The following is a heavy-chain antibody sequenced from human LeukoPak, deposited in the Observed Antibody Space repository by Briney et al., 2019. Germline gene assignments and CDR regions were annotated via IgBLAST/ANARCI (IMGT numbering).Heavy chain of an antibody. D-gene: IGHD3-10*01. J-gene: IGHJ4*02. CDR2: IYYSGST. CDR1: GGSICSGDYY. Sequence: PSETLSLTCTVSGGSICSGDYYWRWIRQPPGKGLEWIVYIYYSGSTYYNPSLKSRVTISVDTSKNQFSLKLSSVTAADTAVYYCARELMVRGVILGYDYWGQGTLVTVSS. CDR3: ARELMVRGVILGYDY. V-gene: IGHV4-30-4*01.